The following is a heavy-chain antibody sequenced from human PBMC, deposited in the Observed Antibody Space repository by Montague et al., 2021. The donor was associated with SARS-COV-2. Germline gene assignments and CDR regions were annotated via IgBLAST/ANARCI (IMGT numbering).Heavy chain of an antibody. D-gene: IGHD3-10*01. J-gene: IGHJ4*02. Sequence: SETLSLTCSVSGGSISSSSYYWGWIRQSPGKGLEWIGSIYYSGSTYYNPSLKSRVTISVDTSKKQFSLKVTPVTAADTAVYYCARLGLLWFGELWNWGQGTLVTVSS. CDR2: IYYSGST. CDR1: GGSISSSSYY. V-gene: IGHV4-39*01. CDR3: ARLGLLWFGELWN.